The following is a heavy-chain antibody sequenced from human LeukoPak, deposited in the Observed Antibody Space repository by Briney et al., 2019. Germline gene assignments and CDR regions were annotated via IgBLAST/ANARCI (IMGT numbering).Heavy chain of an antibody. Sequence: ASVKVSCKASGYTFTSYDINWVRQATGQGLEWMGWMNPNSGNTGYAQKFQGRVTMTRNTSISTAYMELSSLRSEGTAVYYCARGDGSSWYRGWFDPWGQGTLVTVSS. D-gene: IGHD6-13*01. CDR2: MNPNSGNT. V-gene: IGHV1-8*01. J-gene: IGHJ5*02. CDR1: GYTFTSYD. CDR3: ARGDGSSWYRGWFDP.